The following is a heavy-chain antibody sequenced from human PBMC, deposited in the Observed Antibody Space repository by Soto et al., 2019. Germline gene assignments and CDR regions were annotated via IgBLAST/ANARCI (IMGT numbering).Heavy chain of an antibody. Sequence: GGSLRLSCAASGFTFSSYSMNWVRQAPGKGLEWVSSISSSGGSTYYADSVKGRFTISRDKSTNTAYLQWSSLKASDTAMYYCARSDYDSSAYFGQTGTFEYWGQGTLVTVSS. CDR3: ARSDYDSSAYFGQTGTFEY. D-gene: IGHD3-22*01. J-gene: IGHJ4*02. CDR2: ISSSGGST. V-gene: IGHV3-21*04. CDR1: GFTFSSYS.